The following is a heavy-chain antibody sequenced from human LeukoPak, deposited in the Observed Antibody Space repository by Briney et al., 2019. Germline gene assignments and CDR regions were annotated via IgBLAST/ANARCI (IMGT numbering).Heavy chain of an antibody. D-gene: IGHD3-10*01. CDR1: GGSFSGYY. Sequence: NPSETLSLTCAVYGGSFSGYYWSWIRQPPGKGLEWIGEINHSGSTNYNPSLKSRVTISVGTSKNQFSLKLSSVTAADTAVYYCARALPMVRGVRNWFDPWGQGTLVTVSS. J-gene: IGHJ5*02. CDR2: INHSGST. CDR3: ARALPMVRGVRNWFDP. V-gene: IGHV4-34*01.